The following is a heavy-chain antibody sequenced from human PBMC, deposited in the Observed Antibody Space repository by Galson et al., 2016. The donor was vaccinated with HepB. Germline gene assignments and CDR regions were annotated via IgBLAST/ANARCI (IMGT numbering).Heavy chain of an antibody. CDR3: ARGSGWLLKGRDAFDI. CDR1: GGSIRSYY. J-gene: IGHJ3*02. Sequence: ETLSLTCTVSGGSIRSYYWSWVRQPAGKGLEWIGRIYTTGSTNYTPSLKGRLTMSVDTSKNQVSLNLSSVTDADTAVYFCARGSGWLLKGRDAFDIWGQGTMVTVSS. CDR2: IYTTGST. D-gene: IGHD3-22*01. V-gene: IGHV4-4*07.